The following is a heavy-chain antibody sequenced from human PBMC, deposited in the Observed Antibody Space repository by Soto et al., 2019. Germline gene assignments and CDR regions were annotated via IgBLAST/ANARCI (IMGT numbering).Heavy chain of an antibody. D-gene: IGHD6-13*01. CDR2: ISAYNGNT. V-gene: IGHV1-18*01. J-gene: IGHJ6*02. Sequence: QVQLVQSGAEVKKPGASVKVSCKASGYTFTSYGIGWVRQAPGQGLEWMGWISAYNGNTNYAQKLQGRVTMTTDTSTSTAYMELRSLRSDDTAVYYCARDGGIAAAGAYYYYYYGMDVWGQGTTVTVSS. CDR1: GYTFTSYG. CDR3: ARDGGIAAAGAYYYYYYGMDV.